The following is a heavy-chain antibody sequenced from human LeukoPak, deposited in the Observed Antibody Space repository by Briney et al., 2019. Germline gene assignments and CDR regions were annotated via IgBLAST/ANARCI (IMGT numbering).Heavy chain of an antibody. V-gene: IGHV3-33*06. D-gene: IGHD3-22*01. CDR1: GFTFSSYG. Sequence: GGSLRLSCAASGFTFSSYGMQWVRQAPGKGLEWGAVIWYDGSNKYYADSVKGRFTISRDNSNNTLYLQMNSLRAEDTAVYYCAKGGYYDSSGLADYWGQGTLVTVSS. CDR3: AKGGYYDSSGLADY. CDR2: IWYDGSNK. J-gene: IGHJ4*02.